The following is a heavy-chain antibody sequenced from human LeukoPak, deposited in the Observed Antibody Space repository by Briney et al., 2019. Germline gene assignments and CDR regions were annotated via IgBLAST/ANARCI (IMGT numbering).Heavy chain of an antibody. Sequence: GGSLRLSCVASGFTFSGSAIHWVRQASGKGLESVGHIRSKTNNYATAYAASVKGRFTISRDNSKNTLYLQMNSLRAEDTAVYYCARDGGHVDIVATIRGYFDYWGQGTLVTVSS. J-gene: IGHJ4*02. CDR1: GFTFSGSA. CDR3: ARDGGHVDIVATIRGYFDY. V-gene: IGHV3-73*01. CDR2: IRSKTNNYAT. D-gene: IGHD5-12*01.